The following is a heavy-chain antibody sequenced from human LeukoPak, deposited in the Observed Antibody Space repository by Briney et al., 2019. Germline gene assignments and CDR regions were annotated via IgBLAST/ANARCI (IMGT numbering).Heavy chain of an antibody. Sequence: GGSLRLSCAASGFTFSSYRMNWVRRAPGKGLGWVSSISSSSSYIYYADSVKGRFTISRDNAKNSLYLQMNSLRAEDTAVYYCAREGSGVAGHFDYWGQGTLVTASS. D-gene: IGHD6-19*01. CDR2: ISSSSSYI. CDR3: AREGSGVAGHFDY. CDR1: GFTFSSYR. V-gene: IGHV3-21*01. J-gene: IGHJ4*02.